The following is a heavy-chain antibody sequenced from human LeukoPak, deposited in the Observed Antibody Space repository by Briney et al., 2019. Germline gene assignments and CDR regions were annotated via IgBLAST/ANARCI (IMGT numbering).Heavy chain of an antibody. CDR1: GYTFTSYG. D-gene: IGHD3-3*01. V-gene: IGHV1-18*01. CDR2: ISAYNGNT. J-gene: IGHJ6*02. Sequence: ASVKVSCKASGYTFTSYGISWVRQAPGQGLEWMGWISAYNGNTNYAQKLQGRVTMTTDTSTSTAYMELRSLRSDDTAVYYCARDPSSPFTYYDFWSGYYTGGYYYYGMDVWGQGTTVTVSS. CDR3: ARDPSSPFTYYDFWSGYYTGGYYYYGMDV.